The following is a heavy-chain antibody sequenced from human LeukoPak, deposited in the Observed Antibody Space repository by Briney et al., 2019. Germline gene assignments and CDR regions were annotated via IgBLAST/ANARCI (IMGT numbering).Heavy chain of an antibody. CDR3: AKVMYYYDSSGYRNSDH. D-gene: IGHD3-22*01. V-gene: IGHV3-30*18. J-gene: IGHJ4*02. Sequence: AETLSLSCTASGCSISSDGMYWVCHPPHQGLGLEWVISFYGSNKNYEDSVQGRLATSSDNSTNTQYLQKHSPIADDNAAYYCAKVMYYYDSSGYRNSDHWRQGTLLTVSS. CDR2: ISFYGSNK. CDR1: GCSISSDG.